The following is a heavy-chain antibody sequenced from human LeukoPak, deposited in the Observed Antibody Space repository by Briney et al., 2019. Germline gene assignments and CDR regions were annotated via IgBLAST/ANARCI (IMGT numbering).Heavy chain of an antibody. D-gene: IGHD2-2*02. V-gene: IGHV3-48*01. CDR3: ARDRRYQLLYAVFYYYYMDV. CDR2: ISSSSSTI. J-gene: IGHJ6*03. CDR1: GFTFSSYS. Sequence: PGGSLRLSCAASGFTFSSYSMTWVRQAPGKGLDWVSYISSSSSTIYYADSVKGRFTISRDNSKNTLYLQMNSLRAEDTAVYYCARDRRYQLLYAVFYYYYMDVWGKGTTVTVSS.